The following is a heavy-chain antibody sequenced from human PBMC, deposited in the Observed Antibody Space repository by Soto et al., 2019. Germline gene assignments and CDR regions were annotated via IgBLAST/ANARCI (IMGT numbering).Heavy chain of an antibody. V-gene: IGHV5-51*01. CDR2: IHPRDSDT. J-gene: IGHJ3*01. D-gene: IGHD6-6*01. CDR3: ARDGCYSSYCCASDV. Sequence: EVQLVQSGAEVKKPGESLKISCKGSGYDFSTYYIGWVRQMPGKGLEWLGLIHPRDSDTRYSPSFQGQVTISVDQSINTAYLQWSSLKASDTATYYCARDGCYSSYCCASDVWGQGTKVTVSA. CDR1: GYDFSTYY.